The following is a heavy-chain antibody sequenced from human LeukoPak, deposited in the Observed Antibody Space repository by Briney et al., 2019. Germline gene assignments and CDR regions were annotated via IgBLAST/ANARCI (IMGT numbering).Heavy chain of an antibody. V-gene: IGHV1-46*01. CDR1: GYTFTSYY. Sequence: ASLKVSCTASGYTFTSYYMHWVRQAPGQGLEWMGIINPSGGSTSYAQNFQGRVTMTKDTSTSTVYMELSSLRSEDTAVYYCATYSIRYYYFDYWGQGALVTVSS. CDR2: INPSGGST. CDR3: ATYSIRYYYFDY. D-gene: IGHD6-13*01. J-gene: IGHJ4*02.